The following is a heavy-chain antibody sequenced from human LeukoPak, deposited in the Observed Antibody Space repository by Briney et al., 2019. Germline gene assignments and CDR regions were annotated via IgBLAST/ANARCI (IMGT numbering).Heavy chain of an antibody. D-gene: IGHD3-10*01. J-gene: IGHJ4*02. CDR1: GFTVSSNY. CDR2: IYSGGRT. CDR3: ARDVLLWFGESSTSGDY. V-gene: IGHV3-66*01. Sequence: GGSLRLSCAASGFTVSSNYMSWVRQAPGKGLEWVSVIYSGGRTYNADSVKGRFTISRDKSKNTLYLQMNSLRAEDTAVYYCARDVLLWFGESSTSGDYWGQGTLVTVSS.